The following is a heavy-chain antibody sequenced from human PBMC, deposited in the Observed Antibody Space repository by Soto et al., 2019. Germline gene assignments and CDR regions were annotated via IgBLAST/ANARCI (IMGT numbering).Heavy chain of an antibody. CDR2: ISGSGGST. CDR1: GFTFSSYA. Sequence: EVQLLESGGGLVQPGGSLRLSCAASGFTFSSYAMSWVRQAPGKGLEWVSAISGSGGSTYYADSVKGRCTISRDNSKTTLYLQMNSLRAEDTAVYYCAKDVLDYDILTGYYLRWFDPWGQGTLVTVSS. D-gene: IGHD3-9*01. V-gene: IGHV3-23*01. J-gene: IGHJ5*02. CDR3: AKDVLDYDILTGYYLRWFDP.